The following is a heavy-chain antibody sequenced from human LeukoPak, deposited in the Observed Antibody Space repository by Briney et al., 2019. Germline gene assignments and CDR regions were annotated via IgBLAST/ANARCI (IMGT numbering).Heavy chain of an antibody. J-gene: IGHJ5*02. CDR1: GYSFTSYW. D-gene: IGHD2-2*01. CDR2: IYPGDSDT. V-gene: IGHV5-51*01. CDR3: ATLGFRPRSVVVPAAWGWDNWFDP. Sequence: GEPLKISCKGSGYSFTSYWIGWVRPMPGKGLEWMGIIYPGDSDTRYSPSFQGQVTISADKSISTAYLQWSSLKASDTAMYYCATLGFRPRSVVVPAAWGWDNWFDPWGQGTLVTVSS.